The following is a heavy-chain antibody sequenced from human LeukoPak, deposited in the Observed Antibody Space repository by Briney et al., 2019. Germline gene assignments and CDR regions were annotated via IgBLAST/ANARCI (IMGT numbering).Heavy chain of an antibody. J-gene: IGHJ3*02. CDR3: ARYSLDAFDI. D-gene: IGHD2-15*01. Sequence: SVKVSCKASGGTFSSYAISWVRQAPGQGLEWMGRIIPIFGTANYAHKFQGRVTITTDESTSTAYMELSSLRSEDTAVYYCARYSLDAFDIWGQGTMVTVSS. CDR1: GGTFSSYA. V-gene: IGHV1-69*05. CDR2: IIPIFGTA.